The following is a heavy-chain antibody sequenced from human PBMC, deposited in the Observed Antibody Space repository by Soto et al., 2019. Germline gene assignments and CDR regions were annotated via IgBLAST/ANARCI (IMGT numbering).Heavy chain of an antibody. Sequence: ASVKVSCKASGYTFTSYYMHWVRQAPGQGLEWMGIINPSGGSTSYAQKFQGRVTMTRDTSTSTVYMELSSLRSEDTAVYYCARVDTAMVNYYYYYGMDVWGQGTTVTVSS. CDR2: INPSGGST. V-gene: IGHV1-46*01. J-gene: IGHJ6*02. CDR3: ARVDTAMVNYYYYYGMDV. D-gene: IGHD5-18*01. CDR1: GYTFTSYY.